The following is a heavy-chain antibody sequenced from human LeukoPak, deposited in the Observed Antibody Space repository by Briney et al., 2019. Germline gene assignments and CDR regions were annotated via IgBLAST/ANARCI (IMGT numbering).Heavy chain of an antibody. J-gene: IGHJ4*02. CDR2: MYFGGSS. Sequence: SETLSLTCTVSGGSISSYYWSWIRQPPGKGLEWIGYMYFGGSSNYNPSLKGRVTISIDTSTNQLSLNLNSVTAADTAVYYCTRASRGYSYGFAEYWGQGTLVTVSS. CDR3: TRASRGYSYGFAEY. D-gene: IGHD5-18*01. CDR1: GGSISSYY. V-gene: IGHV4-59*01.